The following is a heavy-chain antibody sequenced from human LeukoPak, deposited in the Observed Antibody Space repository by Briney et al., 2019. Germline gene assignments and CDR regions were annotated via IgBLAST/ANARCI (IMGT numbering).Heavy chain of an antibody. Sequence: SETLSLTCAVYGGSFSGYYWSWIRQPPGKGLEWIGEINHSGSTNYNPPLKSRVTISVDTSKNQFSLKLSSVTAADTAVYYCARVTGYRIEDYFDYWGQGTLVTVSS. J-gene: IGHJ4*02. D-gene: IGHD6-13*01. CDR1: GGSFSGYY. V-gene: IGHV4-34*01. CDR3: ARVTGYRIEDYFDY. CDR2: INHSGST.